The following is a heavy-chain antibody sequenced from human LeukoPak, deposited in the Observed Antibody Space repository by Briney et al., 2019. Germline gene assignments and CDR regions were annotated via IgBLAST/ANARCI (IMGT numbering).Heavy chain of an antibody. D-gene: IGHD4-17*01. CDR1: GGSISSVDYY. Sequence: SETLSLTCTVSGGSISSVDYYWSWIRQPPGKGLEWIGYIYYSDITYYNPSLKSRVTISVDTSKNQFSLKLSSVTATDTAVYYCARSAPKHGDVFDYWGQGTLVTVSS. CDR3: ARSAPKHGDVFDY. V-gene: IGHV4-30-4*01. J-gene: IGHJ4*02. CDR2: IYYSDIT.